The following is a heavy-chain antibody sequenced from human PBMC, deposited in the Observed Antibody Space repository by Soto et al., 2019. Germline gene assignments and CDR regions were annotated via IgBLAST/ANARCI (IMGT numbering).Heavy chain of an antibody. V-gene: IGHV3-30*18. CDR3: AKDIMGDDDY. J-gene: IGHJ4*02. D-gene: IGHD3-16*01. CDR2: ISYDGSNK. CDR1: GFTFSSYG. Sequence: QVQLVESGGGVVQPGRSLRLSCAASGFTFSSYGVHWVRQAPGKGLESVAVISYDGSNKYYADSVKGRFTISRDNSKNTLYLQMNSLRAEDTAVYYCAKDIMGDDDYWGQGTLVTVSS.